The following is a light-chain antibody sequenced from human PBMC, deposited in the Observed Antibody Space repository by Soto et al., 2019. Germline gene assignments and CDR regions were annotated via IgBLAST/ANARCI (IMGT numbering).Light chain of an antibody. CDR2: EVN. CDR1: SSDAGGYNY. J-gene: IGLJ1*01. V-gene: IGLV2-8*01. Sequence: QSVLTQPPSASGSPGQSVAISCTGTSSDAGGYNYVSWYQQHPGKAPKLMIYEVNKRPSGVPDRFSGCKSGNTASLTVSGLQAEDEADYYCSSYAGSSNVFGTGTKVPVL. CDR3: SSYAGSSNV.